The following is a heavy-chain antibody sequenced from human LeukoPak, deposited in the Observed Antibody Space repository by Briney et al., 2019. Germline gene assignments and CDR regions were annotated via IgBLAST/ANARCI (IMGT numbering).Heavy chain of an antibody. V-gene: IGHV7-4-1*02. CDR3: ARGAVAGTLALFY. D-gene: IGHD6-19*01. CDR1: GYTFTSYA. CDR2: IKTNTGNP. Sequence: ASVKVSGKASGYTFTSYAMNWVRQAPGQGLEWMGWIKTNTGNPTYAQGFTGRFVFSLDTSVSTAYLQISSLKAEDTAVYYCARGAVAGTLALFYWGQGTLVTVSS. J-gene: IGHJ4*02.